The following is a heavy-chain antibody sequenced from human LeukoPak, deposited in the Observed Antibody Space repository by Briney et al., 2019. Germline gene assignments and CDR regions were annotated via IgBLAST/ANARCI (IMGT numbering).Heavy chain of an antibody. V-gene: IGHV4-39*01. CDR1: GGSISSSSYY. D-gene: IGHD6-19*01. Sequence: SESLSLTCTVSGGSISSSSYYWGWIRQPPGKGLEWIGSIYYSGSTYYNPSLKSRVTISVDTSKNQFSLKLSSVTAADTAVYYCARQWLVRGSAFDIWGQGTMVTVSS. CDR3: ARQWLVRGSAFDI. J-gene: IGHJ3*02. CDR2: IYYSGST.